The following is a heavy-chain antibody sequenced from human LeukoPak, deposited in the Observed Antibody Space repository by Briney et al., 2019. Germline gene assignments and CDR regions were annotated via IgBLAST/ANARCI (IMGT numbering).Heavy chain of an antibody. D-gene: IGHD6-13*01. Sequence: PGGSLRFSCAASGFTFSNAWMKSKTDGGTTDYAAPVKGRFTISRDDSKNTLYLQMNSLKTEDTAVYYCTTGAAATYYFDYWGQGTLVTVSS. CDR3: TTGAAATYYFDY. CDR2: SKTDGGTT. J-gene: IGHJ4*02. V-gene: IGHV3-15*01. CDR1: GFTFSNAW.